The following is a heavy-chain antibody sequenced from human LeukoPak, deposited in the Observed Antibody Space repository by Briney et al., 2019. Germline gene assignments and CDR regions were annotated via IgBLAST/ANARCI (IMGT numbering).Heavy chain of an antibody. CDR2: IYTGGST. J-gene: IGHJ4*02. CDR3: ARDANKKNYFDC. D-gene: IGHD2/OR15-2a*01. CDR1: GFTVSSSY. Sequence: QPGGSLRLSCAASGFTVSSSYMNWVRQAPGKGQEWVSVIYTGGSTYYADSVKGRFTISRDNSKNTLYLQMNSLRAEDTAVYYCARDANKKNYFDCWGQGTLVTVSS. V-gene: IGHV3-53*01.